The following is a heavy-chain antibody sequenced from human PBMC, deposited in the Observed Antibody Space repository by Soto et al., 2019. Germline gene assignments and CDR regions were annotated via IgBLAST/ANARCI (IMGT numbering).Heavy chain of an antibody. J-gene: IGHJ3*02. Sequence: PGGSLRLSCAASGFTFSSYEMTWVRQAPGKGLEWVSYISSSGSTIYYADSVKGRFTISRDNAKNSLYLQMNSLRAEDTAVYYCARDRQPYYYDSSGYFAFDIWGQGTMVTVSS. CDR3: ARDRQPYYYDSSGYFAFDI. CDR2: ISSSGSTI. V-gene: IGHV3-48*03. CDR1: GFTFSSYE. D-gene: IGHD3-22*01.